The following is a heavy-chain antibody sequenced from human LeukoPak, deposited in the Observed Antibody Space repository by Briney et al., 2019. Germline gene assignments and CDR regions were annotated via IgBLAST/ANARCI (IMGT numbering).Heavy chain of an antibody. J-gene: IGHJ6*03. Sequence: PGGTLRLSCAASGFTFSSYGMSWVRQAPGKGLEWVSAISGSGGSTYYADSVKGRFTISRDNSKNTLYLQMNSLRAEDTAVYYCAKWGGPRGIVATIFYYYYMDVWGKGTTVTISS. CDR1: GFTFSSYG. V-gene: IGHV3-23*01. D-gene: IGHD5-12*01. CDR3: AKWGGPRGIVATIFYYYYMDV. CDR2: ISGSGGST.